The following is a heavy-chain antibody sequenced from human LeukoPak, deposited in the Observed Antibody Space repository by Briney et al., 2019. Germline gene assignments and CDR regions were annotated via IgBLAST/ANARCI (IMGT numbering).Heavy chain of an antibody. V-gene: IGHV3-48*01. J-gene: IGHJ4*02. CDR3: ARDPGLMRAACGDY. Sequence: PGGSLRLSCAASGFTFSSYGMIWVRQAPGKGLEWISYISSSSNTIYYADSVKGRFTISRDNAKNSLYLQVSSLRVEDTAVYYCARDPGLMRAACGDYWGQGTLVIVSS. CDR2: ISSSSNTI. D-gene: IGHD6-13*01. CDR1: GFTFSSYG.